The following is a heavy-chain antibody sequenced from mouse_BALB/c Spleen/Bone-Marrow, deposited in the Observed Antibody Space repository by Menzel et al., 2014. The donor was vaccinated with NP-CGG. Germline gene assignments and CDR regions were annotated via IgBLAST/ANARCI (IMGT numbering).Heavy chain of an antibody. J-gene: IGHJ4*01. V-gene: IGHV5-6*01. CDR2: ISSGGSYT. Sequence: VQLKESGGDLVKPGGSLKLSCAASGFTFSSYGMSWVRQTPDKRLEWVATISSGGSYTCYPDSVKGRFTISRDNAKNTLYLQMSSLKSEDTAMYYCARHRDAMDYWGQGTSVTVSS. CDR1: GFTFSSYG. CDR3: ARHRDAMDY. D-gene: IGHD3-3*01.